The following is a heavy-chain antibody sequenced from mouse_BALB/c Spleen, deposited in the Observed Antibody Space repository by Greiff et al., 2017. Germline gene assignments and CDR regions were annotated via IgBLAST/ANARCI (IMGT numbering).Heavy chain of an antibody. CDR1: GYTFTSYW. Sequence: VQLQQSGADLAKPGASVKMSCKASGYTFTSYWMHWVKQRPGQGLEWIGYINPSTGYTEYNQKFKDKATLTADKSSSTAYMQLSSLTSEDSAVYYCARSWDYFDYWGQGTTLTVSS. CDR3: ARSWDYFDY. D-gene: IGHD4-1*01. CDR2: INPSTGYT. V-gene: IGHV1-7*01. J-gene: IGHJ2*01.